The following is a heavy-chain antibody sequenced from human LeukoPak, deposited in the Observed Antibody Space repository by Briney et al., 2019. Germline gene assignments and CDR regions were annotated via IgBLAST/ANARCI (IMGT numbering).Heavy chain of an antibody. CDR1: GYTFTSYY. CDR3: ARDSRFGEYHFDY. CDR2: INPSGGST. J-gene: IGHJ4*02. V-gene: IGHV1-46*01. Sequence: ASVKVSCKASGYTFTSYYMHWVRQAPGQGLEWMGIINPSGGSTSYAQKFQGRVTMTRDMSTSTDYMELSRLRSDDTAVYYCARDSRFGEYHFDYWGQGTLVTVSS. D-gene: IGHD3-10*01.